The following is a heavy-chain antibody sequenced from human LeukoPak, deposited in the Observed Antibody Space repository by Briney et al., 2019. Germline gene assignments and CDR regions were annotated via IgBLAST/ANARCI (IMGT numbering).Heavy chain of an antibody. CDR1: GFTFSSYA. Sequence: GGSLRLSCAASGFTFSSYAMSWVRQAPGKGLEWVSAISGSGGSTYYADSVKGRFTISRDNSKNTLYLQMISLRAEDTAVYYCAGHTVVTSYYYGMDVWGQGTTVTVSS. J-gene: IGHJ6*02. CDR3: AGHTVVTSYYYGMDV. V-gene: IGHV3-23*01. D-gene: IGHD4-23*01. CDR2: ISGSGGST.